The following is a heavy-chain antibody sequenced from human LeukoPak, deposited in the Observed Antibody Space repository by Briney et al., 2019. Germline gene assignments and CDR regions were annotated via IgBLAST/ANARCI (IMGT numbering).Heavy chain of an antibody. Sequence: ASVKVSCKASGYTFTGYYMHWVRQAPGQGLEWLGWINPNSGGTNYAQKFQGRVTMTRDTSISTAYMELSRLRSDDTAVYYCARVYQWLGEKAIDYWGQGTLVTVSS. V-gene: IGHV1-2*02. CDR3: ARVYQWLGEKAIDY. CDR1: GYTFTGYY. D-gene: IGHD6-19*01. J-gene: IGHJ4*02. CDR2: INPNSGGT.